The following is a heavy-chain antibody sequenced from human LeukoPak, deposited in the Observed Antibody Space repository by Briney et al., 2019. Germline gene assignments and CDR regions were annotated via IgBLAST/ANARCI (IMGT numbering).Heavy chain of an antibody. CDR2: IHYSGST. CDR1: GGSISSYY. Sequence: SETLSLTCTVSGGSISSYYWSWIRQPPGKGLEWIGYIHYSGSTNYNPSLKSRATITVDMSKNQFSLKLNSVTAADTAVYYCARGIRGAADYWGQGTLVTVSS. J-gene: IGHJ4*02. V-gene: IGHV4-59*01. D-gene: IGHD3-16*01. CDR3: ARGIRGAADY.